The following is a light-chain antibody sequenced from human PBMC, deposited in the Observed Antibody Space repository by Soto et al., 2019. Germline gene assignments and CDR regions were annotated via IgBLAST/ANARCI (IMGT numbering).Light chain of an antibody. Sequence: DIQMTQSPSTLSASVGDRVTITCRASQSISSWLAWYQQKPGKAPKLLMYDVSSLESGVPSRFSGSGSGTEFTLTISSLQPDDFATYYCQQYRSYSFGQGTKVEI. J-gene: IGKJ1*01. CDR2: DVS. CDR3: QQYRSYS. CDR1: QSISSW. V-gene: IGKV1-5*01.